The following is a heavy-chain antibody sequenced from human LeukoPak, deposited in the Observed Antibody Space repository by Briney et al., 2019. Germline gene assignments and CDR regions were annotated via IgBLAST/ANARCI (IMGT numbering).Heavy chain of an antibody. V-gene: IGHV4-30-4*08. D-gene: IGHD2-2*01. J-gene: IGHJ4*02. CDR2: IYYSGST. Sequence: SQTLSLTCTVSGGSISSGDYYWSWIRQPPGKGLEWIGYIYYSGSTYYNPSLKSRVTISADTSKNQFSLKLSSVTAADTAVYYCAGRAEVRAYYFDYWGQGTLVTVSS. CDR1: GGSISSGDYY. CDR3: AGRAEVRAYYFDY.